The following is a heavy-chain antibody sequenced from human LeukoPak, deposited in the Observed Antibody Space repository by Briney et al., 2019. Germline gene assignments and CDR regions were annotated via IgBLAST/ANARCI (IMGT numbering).Heavy chain of an antibody. J-gene: IGHJ6*03. CDR2: ISCGTSFI. D-gene: IGHD2-21*02. CDR3: ARGTTALMDV. V-gene: IGHV3-21*01. Sequence: GGSLRLSCAASGFTYDNYAMNWVRQAPGKGLEWVSSISCGTSFIYYADSVKGRFTISRDNAKNSLYLQMNSLRAEDTAVYYCARGTTALMDVWGKGTTVTVSS. CDR1: GFTYDNYA.